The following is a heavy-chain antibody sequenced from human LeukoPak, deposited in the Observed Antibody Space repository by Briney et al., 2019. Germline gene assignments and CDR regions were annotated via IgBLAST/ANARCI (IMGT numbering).Heavy chain of an antibody. J-gene: IGHJ4*02. CDR2: ISGDGGRT. D-gene: IGHD6-13*01. CDR1: GFTFDDYA. CDR3: AKSHRIAAAGTGFDS. V-gene: IGHV3-43*02. Sequence: GGSLRLSCAASGFTFDDYAMHWVRQAPGKGLEWVSLISGDGGRTYYADSVKGRFSISRDNSKNSLYLQMNSLTTEDTALYYCAKSHRIAAAGTGFDSWGQGTLVTVSS.